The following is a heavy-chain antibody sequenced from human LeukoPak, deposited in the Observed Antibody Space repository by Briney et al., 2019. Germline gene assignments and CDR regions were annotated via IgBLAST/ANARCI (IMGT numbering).Heavy chain of an antibody. CDR3: AKDLSPAAA. J-gene: IGHJ5*02. D-gene: IGHD6-25*01. V-gene: IGHV3-23*01. CDR2: ISGSASNT. CDR1: GFTFSNYG. Sequence: GGSLRLSCAASGFTFSNYGMSWVRQAPGKGVEWVSAISGSASNTYHADYVKGRFTISSDNSKNTLSLQMNNLRDEDTAVYYCAKDLSPAAAWGQATLVTVSS.